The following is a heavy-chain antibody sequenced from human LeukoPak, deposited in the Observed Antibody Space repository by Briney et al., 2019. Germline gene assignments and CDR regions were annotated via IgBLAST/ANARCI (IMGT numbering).Heavy chain of an antibody. CDR1: GFTFSSYA. D-gene: IGHD2-15*01. CDR2: VSSIDSSS. CDR3: AKGRGYCSGGSCYSDY. V-gene: IGHV3-23*01. J-gene: IGHJ4*02. Sequence: GGSLRLSCSASGFTFSSYAMTWVRPAPGRGVEWVSTVSSIDSSSYYADSVKGRFTISSNNSKNTLYLQMNSLRAEDTAVYYCAKGRGYCSGGSCYSDYWGQGTLVTVSS.